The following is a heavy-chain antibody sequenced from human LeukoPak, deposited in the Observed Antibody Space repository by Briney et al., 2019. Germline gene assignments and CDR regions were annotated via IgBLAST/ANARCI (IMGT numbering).Heavy chain of an antibody. V-gene: IGHV1-18*01. Sequence: ASVKVSCKASGYTFTSYGISWVRQAPGQGLEWMGWISAYNGNTNYAQKLQGRVTMTADTSTSTAYMELRSLRSDDTAVYYCARVGYRGSGSYRYYYMDVWGKGTTVTISS. CDR3: ARVGYRGSGSYRYYYMDV. CDR2: ISAYNGNT. CDR1: GYTFTSYG. D-gene: IGHD3-10*01. J-gene: IGHJ6*03.